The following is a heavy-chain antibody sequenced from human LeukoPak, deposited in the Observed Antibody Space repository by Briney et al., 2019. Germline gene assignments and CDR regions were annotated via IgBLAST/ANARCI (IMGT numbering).Heavy chain of an antibody. CDR1: GFTFGSFA. J-gene: IGHJ6*02. CDR2: ISGSGDKT. D-gene: IGHD3-22*01. CDR3: AKDSGHYYDSSGYYSPSYGMDV. V-gene: IGHV3-23*01. Sequence: GGSLRLSCVASGFTFGSFAMTWVRQAPGKGLEWVAAISGSGDKTYYADSVKGRFTISRDNSKNTLYLQMNSLRAEDTAVYYCAKDSGHYYDSSGYYSPSYGMDVWGQGTTVTVSS.